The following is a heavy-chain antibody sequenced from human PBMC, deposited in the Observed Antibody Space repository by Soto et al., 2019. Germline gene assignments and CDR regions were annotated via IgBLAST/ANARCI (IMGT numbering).Heavy chain of an antibody. CDR3: ASDSVTGTTRVYYYGMDV. V-gene: IGHV3-30-3*01. CDR2: ISYDGSNK. D-gene: IGHD1-7*01. J-gene: IGHJ6*02. Sequence: QVQLVESGGGVVQPGRSLRLSCAASGFTFSSYAMHWVRQAPGKGLKWVAVISYDGSNKYYADSVKGRFTISRDNSKNTLYLQMNSLRAEDTAVYYCASDSVTGTTRVYYYGMDVWGQGTTVTVSS. CDR1: GFTFSSYA.